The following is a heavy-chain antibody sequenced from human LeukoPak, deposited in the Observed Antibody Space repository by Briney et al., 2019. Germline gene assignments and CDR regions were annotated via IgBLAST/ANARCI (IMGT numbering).Heavy chain of an antibody. CDR1: GFTFSSYS. Sequence: GGSLRLSCAASGFTFSSYSMNWVRQAPGKGLEWVSSISSSSSYIYYADSVKGRFTISRDNAKNSLYLQMNSLGAEDTAIYYCTRVPYGDYWSSDYWGQGTLVTVSS. CDR3: TRVPYGDYWSSDY. CDR2: ISSSSSYI. V-gene: IGHV3-21*03. J-gene: IGHJ4*02. D-gene: IGHD4-17*01.